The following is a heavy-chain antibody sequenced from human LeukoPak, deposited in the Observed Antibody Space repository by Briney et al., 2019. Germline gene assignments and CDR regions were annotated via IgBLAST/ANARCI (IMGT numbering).Heavy chain of an antibody. J-gene: IGHJ4*02. D-gene: IGHD5-18*01. V-gene: IGHV3-7*01. CDR1: GFTFSSYW. CDR2: IKQDGSEK. Sequence: GGSLRLSCAAAGFTFSSYWMSWVRQAPGKGLEWVANIKQDGSEKYYVDSVKGRFTISRDNAKNSLYLQMNSLRAEDTAVYYCASRVEYSYGYDDYWGQGTLVTVSS. CDR3: ASRVEYSYGYDDY.